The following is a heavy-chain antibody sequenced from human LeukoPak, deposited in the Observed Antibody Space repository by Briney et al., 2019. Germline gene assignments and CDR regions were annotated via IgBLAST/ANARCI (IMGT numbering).Heavy chain of an antibody. CDR2: ISYSSGSI. CDR3: ARDAGVNW. CDR1: GFTFDEYA. V-gene: IGHV3-9*01. J-gene: IGHJ4*02. Sequence: GRSLRLSCAASGFTFDEYAMHWVRQAPGKGLEWVSGISYSSGSIGYVDSVKGRFTISRDNAKNSLYLQMNSLRAEDTAVYYCARDAGVNWWGQGTLVTVSS. D-gene: IGHD3-10*01.